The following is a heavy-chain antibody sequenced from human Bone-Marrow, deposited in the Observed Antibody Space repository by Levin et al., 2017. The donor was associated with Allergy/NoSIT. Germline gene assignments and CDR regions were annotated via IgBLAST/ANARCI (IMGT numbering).Heavy chain of an antibody. Sequence: LSLTCAASGVTFNNDTLNWVRQAPGTGLEWVALISSDGRSEYYADSVKGRFTISRDKSKNTLHLQMNSLRAEDTAVYYCARVRRGESWSGYYGYYYYYGMDVWGQGTTVTVSS. V-gene: IGHV3-30*04. J-gene: IGHJ6*02. CDR2: ISSDGRSE. D-gene: IGHD3-3*01. CDR1: GVTFNNDT. CDR3: ARVRRGESWSGYYGYYYYYGMDV.